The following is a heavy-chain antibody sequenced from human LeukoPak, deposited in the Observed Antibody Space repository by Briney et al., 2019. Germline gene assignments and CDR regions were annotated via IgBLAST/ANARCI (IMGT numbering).Heavy chain of an antibody. D-gene: IGHD6-13*01. CDR3: ARDHTSSYYGMDV. J-gene: IGHJ6*02. CDR1: GFTFSTYT. Sequence: GGCLRLSCAGSGFTFSTYTMNWVRQAPGRGLEWVSSISSSSNSIYYADSVKGRFTISRDNAKNSLYLQMNSLRAGETAVYYCARDHTSSYYGMDVWGHGTTVTVSS. CDR2: ISSSSNSI. V-gene: IGHV3-21*01.